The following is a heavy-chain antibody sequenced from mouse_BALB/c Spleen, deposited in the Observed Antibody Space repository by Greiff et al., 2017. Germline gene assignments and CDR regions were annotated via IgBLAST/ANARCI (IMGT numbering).Heavy chain of an antibody. J-gene: IGHJ4*01. CDR1: GYTFTNYW. D-gene: IGHD2-14*01. V-gene: IGHV1-63*02. CDR2: IYPGGGYT. CDR3: ARGGIGYDAGYYYAMDY. Sequence: QVQLQQSGAELVRPGTSVKISCKASGYTFTNYWLGWVKQRPGHGLEWIGDIYPGGGYTNYNEKVKGKATLTADTSSSTAYMQLSSLTSEDSAVYFCARGGIGYDAGYYYAMDYWGQGTSVTVSS.